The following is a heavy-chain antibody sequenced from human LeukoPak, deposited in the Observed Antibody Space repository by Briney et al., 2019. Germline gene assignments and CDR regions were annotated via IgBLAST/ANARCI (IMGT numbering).Heavy chain of an antibody. CDR3: AREGSESYVDY. CDR2: IYYSGST. Sequence: SETLSLTCTVSGGSISSYYWSWIRQPPGKGLEWIGYIYYSGSTNYNPSLKSRVTISVDTSKNQFSLKLSSVTAADTAVYYCAREGSESYVDYWGQGTLVTVSS. CDR1: GGSISSYY. D-gene: IGHD1-26*01. J-gene: IGHJ4*02. V-gene: IGHV4-59*01.